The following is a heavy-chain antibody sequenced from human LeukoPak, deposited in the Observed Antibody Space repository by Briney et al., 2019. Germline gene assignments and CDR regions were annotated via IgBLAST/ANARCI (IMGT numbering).Heavy chain of an antibody. V-gene: IGHV4-31*03. CDR1: VGSISSGGYY. J-gene: IGHJ4*02. CDR2: IYYSGST. CDR3: ARDRTSGDSKYFDY. D-gene: IGHD3-22*01. Sequence: SETLSLTCTVSVGSISSGGYYWSWLRQHPGKGLEWIGYIYYSGSTYYNPSLKSRVTISVDTSKNQFSLKLSSVTAADTAVYYCARDRTSGDSKYFDYWGQGTLVTVSS.